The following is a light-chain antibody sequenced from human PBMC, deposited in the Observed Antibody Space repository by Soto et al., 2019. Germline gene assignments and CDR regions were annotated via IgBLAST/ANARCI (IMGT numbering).Light chain of an antibody. CDR2: WAS. CDR1: QSVLCSSNNKNY. V-gene: IGKV4-1*01. Sequence: DIVMTQSPDSLALSLGERATINCKSSQSVLCSSNNKNYLAWYQQKPGQPPKLLIYWASTRESGVPDRFSGSGSGTDFTLTISSLQPEDFATYYCQQSYSTPQTFGQGTKGDIK. CDR3: QQSYSTPQT. J-gene: IGKJ1*01.